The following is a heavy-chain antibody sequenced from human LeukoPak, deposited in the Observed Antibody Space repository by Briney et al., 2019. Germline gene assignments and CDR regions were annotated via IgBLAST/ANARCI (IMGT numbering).Heavy chain of an antibody. D-gene: IGHD6-13*01. CDR1: GFTFSSYA. CDR2: ISYDGSNK. J-gene: IGHJ6*02. Sequence: GGSLRLSCAASGFTFSSYAMHWVRQAPGKGLEWVAVISYDGSNKYYADSVKGRFTISRDNSKNTLYLQMNSLRAEDTAVYYCARTGIAAAGTEGYYYYGMDVWGQGTTVTVSS. V-gene: IGHV3-30-3*01. CDR3: ARTGIAAAGTEGYYYYGMDV.